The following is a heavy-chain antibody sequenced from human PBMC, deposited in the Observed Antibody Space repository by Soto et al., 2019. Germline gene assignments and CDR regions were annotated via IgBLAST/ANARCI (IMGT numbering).Heavy chain of an antibody. CDR2: VSAFNGEK. CDR1: GYTFTNYG. Sequence: QVQLVQSGPEVRKPGDSVKVSCKASGYTFTNYGINWVRQAPGQGPEWMGWVSAFNGEKTYAQQVQDRIIMTTDTSTSTAYMEMRSLRSDDAAVSYCAKGSSTPLSGDSWGQGTLVTVSS. V-gene: IGHV1-18*01. CDR3: AKGSSTPLSGDS. J-gene: IGHJ4*02. D-gene: IGHD1-1*01.